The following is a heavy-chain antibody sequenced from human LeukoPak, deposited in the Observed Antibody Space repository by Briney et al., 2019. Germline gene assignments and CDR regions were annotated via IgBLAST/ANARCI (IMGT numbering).Heavy chain of an antibody. J-gene: IGHJ4*02. CDR2: ISWNRGSV. V-gene: IGHV3-9*03. CDR1: GFTFDDYA. Sequence: GGSLRLSCAASGFTFDDYAMHWVRQAPGKGLEWVSGISWNRGSVGYVDSVKGRFTISRDNAKNSLYLQMNSLRAEDMALYYCAKGFSSGWYLGPGDYWGQGTLVTVSS. D-gene: IGHD6-19*01. CDR3: AKGFSSGWYLGPGDY.